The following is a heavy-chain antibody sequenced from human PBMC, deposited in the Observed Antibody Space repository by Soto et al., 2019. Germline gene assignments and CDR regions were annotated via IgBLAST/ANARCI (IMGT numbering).Heavy chain of an antibody. V-gene: IGHV1-2*04. D-gene: IGHD3-22*01. CDR3: ARATYYYDSSGYSGMDV. Sequence: GASVKVSCKASGYTFTGYYMHWVRQAPGQGLEWMGWINPNSGGTNYAQKFQGWVTMTRDTSISTAYMELSRLRSDDTAVYYCARATYYYDSSGYSGMDVWGQGTTVTV. CDR1: GYTFTGYY. CDR2: INPNSGGT. J-gene: IGHJ6*02.